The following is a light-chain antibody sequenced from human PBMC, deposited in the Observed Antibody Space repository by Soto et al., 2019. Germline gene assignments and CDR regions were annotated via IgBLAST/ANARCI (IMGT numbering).Light chain of an antibody. CDR1: QSITNF. V-gene: IGKV1-39*01. CDR2: GAS. Sequence: DIQMTQSPSSLSASVGDKLTITCRSNQSITNFLNWYQKKPGEVPKLLIYGASRLESGVPSRFSGSGSGTDFALTINSLQPEDFATYYCQQSYTTPRLSFGGGTKVDIK. CDR3: QQSYTTPRLS. J-gene: IGKJ4*01.